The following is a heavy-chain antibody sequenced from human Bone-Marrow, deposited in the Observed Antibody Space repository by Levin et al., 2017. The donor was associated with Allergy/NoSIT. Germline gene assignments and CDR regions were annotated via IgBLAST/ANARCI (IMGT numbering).Heavy chain of an antibody. D-gene: IGHD3-10*01. Sequence: PSETLSLTCAVYGGSFSGYYWSWIRQPPGKGLEWIGEINHSGSTNYNPSLKSRVTISVDTSKNQFSLKLSSVTAADTAVYYCARALDELQIYGSGKKYYYYYYMDVWGKGTTVTVSS. V-gene: IGHV4-34*01. J-gene: IGHJ6*03. CDR2: INHSGST. CDR1: GGSFSGYY. CDR3: ARALDELQIYGSGKKYYYYYYMDV.